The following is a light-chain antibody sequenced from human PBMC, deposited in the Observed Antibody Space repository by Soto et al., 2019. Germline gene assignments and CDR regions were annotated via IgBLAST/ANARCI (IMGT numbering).Light chain of an antibody. CDR1: QSVGSW. CDR2: KAS. CDR3: QQYSRYPWT. J-gene: IGKJ1*01. Sequence: QMTQSPSTLSASVGDRVTITCWASQSVGSWLAWHQQKAGRAPKVLVYKASSLQNGVPSRFSGSGSGTEFTLTLSSLQPDDVETFFCQQYSRYPWTFGQGTKVEIK. V-gene: IGKV1-5*03.